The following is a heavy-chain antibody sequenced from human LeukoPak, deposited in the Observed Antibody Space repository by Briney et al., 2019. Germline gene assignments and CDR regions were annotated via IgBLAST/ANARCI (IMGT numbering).Heavy chain of an antibody. V-gene: IGHV3-23*01. Sequence: GGSLRLSCAASGFTFSSYAMSWVRQAPGKGLEWVSAISGSGATTYYADSVKDRFTISRDNSKNTLYLQMNSLRAEDTALYYCAKRSSSGYSNYFDYWGQGTLVTVSS. CDR3: AKRSSSGYSNYFDY. J-gene: IGHJ4*02. CDR1: GFTFSSYA. D-gene: IGHD3-22*01. CDR2: ISGSGATT.